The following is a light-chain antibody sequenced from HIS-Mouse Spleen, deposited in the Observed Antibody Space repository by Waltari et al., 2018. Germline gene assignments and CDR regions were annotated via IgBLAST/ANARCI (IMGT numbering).Light chain of an antibody. Sequence: SYELPPPPSEPASPGQTPRITCPGAALPNKSDYWYQQKSGQAPVLVIYEDSKRPSGIAGRFSGSSSGTMATSTISGAQVEDDADYYCYSTDSSGNHRVFGGGTKLTVL. V-gene: IGLV3-10*01. J-gene: IGLJ2*01. CDR2: EDS. CDR1: ALPNKS. CDR3: YSTDSSGNHRV.